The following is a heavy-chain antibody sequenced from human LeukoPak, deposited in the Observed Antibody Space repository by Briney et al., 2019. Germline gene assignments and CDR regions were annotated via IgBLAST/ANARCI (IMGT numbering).Heavy chain of an antibody. CDR1: GGSISSYY. CDR2: IYTSGST. D-gene: IGHD3-9*01. Sequence: SETLSLTCTVSGGSISSYYWSWIRQPPGKGLEWIGYIYTSGSTNYNPSLKSRVTISVDTSKNQFSLKLSSVTAADTAVYYCARVYDILTGLDYFDYWGQGTLVTVSS. J-gene: IGHJ4*02. V-gene: IGHV4-4*09. CDR3: ARVYDILTGLDYFDY.